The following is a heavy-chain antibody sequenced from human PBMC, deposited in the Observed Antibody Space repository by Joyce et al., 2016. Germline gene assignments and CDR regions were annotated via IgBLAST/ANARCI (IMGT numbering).Heavy chain of an antibody. Sequence: QVQLVESGGGVVQPGRSLRLSCAASGVPFSSYGTHGVGQAPGKGLRWVAVISNDGGKKYYADSVKGRFTISRDNSKNALYLQMNSLRAEDTAVYYCAKDDCSSTSCYFDYWGQGTLVTVSS. V-gene: IGHV3-30*18. D-gene: IGHD2-2*01. J-gene: IGHJ4*02. CDR2: ISNDGGKK. CDR1: GVPFSSYG. CDR3: AKDDCSSTSCYFDY.